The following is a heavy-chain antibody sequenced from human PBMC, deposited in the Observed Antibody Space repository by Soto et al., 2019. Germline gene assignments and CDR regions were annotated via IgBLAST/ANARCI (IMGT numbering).Heavy chain of an antibody. CDR1: GFTFSSYE. D-gene: IGHD1-7*01. J-gene: IGHJ4*02. CDR3: ATKIFGTTYFGN. CDR2: IDRSGSPI. V-gene: IGHV3-48*03. Sequence: PGGSLRLSCAASGFTFSSYEMNWVRQAPGKGLEWVSYIDRSGSPIYYADSVKGRFTISRDNAENSLYLQMHSLRVDDTAIYYCATKIFGTTYFGNWGRGALVT.